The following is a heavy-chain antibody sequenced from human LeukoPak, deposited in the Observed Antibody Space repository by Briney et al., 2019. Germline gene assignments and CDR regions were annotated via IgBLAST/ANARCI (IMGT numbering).Heavy chain of an antibody. Sequence: GGSLRLSCAASGNYWMHWVRQAPGKGLVWVSDINSDGSWTSYADSVKGRFTISKDNAKNTVYLQMNSLRAEDTAVYYCVSFYETYWGRGTLVTVS. CDR1: GNYW. D-gene: IGHD2/OR15-2a*01. J-gene: IGHJ4*02. CDR3: VSFYETY. V-gene: IGHV3-74*01. CDR2: INSDGSWT.